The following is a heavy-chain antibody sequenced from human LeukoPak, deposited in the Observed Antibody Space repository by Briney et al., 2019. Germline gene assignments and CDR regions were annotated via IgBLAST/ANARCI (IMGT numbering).Heavy chain of an antibody. D-gene: IGHD3-10*01. CDR1: GLTHSNFA. J-gene: IGHJ6*03. Sequence: GGSLRLSCAASGLTHSNFAMSWVRHPPGRGREWGSAIRGSGDNTYYADSVEGRFTVSRDNSEHTLYLQMKSLRDEDTAVYYCAKVALGPGGSSGSYLYYYYYMDVWGKGTTVTISS. CDR3: AKVALGPGGSSGSYLYYYYYMDV. CDR2: IRGSGDNT. V-gene: IGHV3-23*01.